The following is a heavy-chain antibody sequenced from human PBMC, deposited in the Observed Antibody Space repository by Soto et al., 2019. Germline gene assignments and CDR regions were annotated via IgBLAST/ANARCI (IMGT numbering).Heavy chain of an antibody. D-gene: IGHD2-15*01. CDR1: GFTFSDYV. CDR2: ISYDGSKI. Sequence: QVQLVESGGGVVQPGRSLRLSCAASGFTFSDYVMHWVRQSPGKGLEWVTVISYDGSKIYYADSVKGRFTISRDNSENTISLQMNSLRAEDTALYYCVRGDCRGVNCYFRGYHFNSWGQGTLVTVSS. V-gene: IGHV3-30-3*01. J-gene: IGHJ4*02. CDR3: VRGDCRGVNCYFRGYHFNS.